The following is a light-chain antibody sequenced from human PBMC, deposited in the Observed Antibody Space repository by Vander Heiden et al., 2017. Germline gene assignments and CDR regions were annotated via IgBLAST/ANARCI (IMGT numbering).Light chain of an antibody. Sequence: DTEITQSPSTLSASVGDRVTITCRASRKRDDWVAWYQQKVRETTKLLIYKASTLESGVPSRFRGSGSGTEFTLTISSLQPDDFATYYCQQYDSYPTFGPGTKVQVK. V-gene: IGKV1-5*03. J-gene: IGKJ1*01. CDR3: QQYDSYPT. CDR2: KAS. CDR1: RKRDDW.